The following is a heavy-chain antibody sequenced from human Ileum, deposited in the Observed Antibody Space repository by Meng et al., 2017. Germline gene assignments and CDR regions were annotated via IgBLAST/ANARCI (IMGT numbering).Heavy chain of an antibody. CDR2: INHSGST. V-gene: IGHV4-34*01. CDR3: SRTSYYDNSGYYPG. CDR1: GWSFSGYY. J-gene: IGHJ4*02. Sequence: QVLLQQLGARSSKPYAPLSLTGARYGWSFSGYYSSGIRQPPGKGLEWIGEINHSGSTNYTPSLKSRVTISVDTSKHQFSLKLSSVTAADTAVYYCSRTSYYDNSGYYPGWGQGTLVTVSS. D-gene: IGHD3-22*01.